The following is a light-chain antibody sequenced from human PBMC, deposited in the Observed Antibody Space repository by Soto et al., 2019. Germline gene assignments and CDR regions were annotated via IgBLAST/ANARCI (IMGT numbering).Light chain of an antibody. CDR2: DNN. Sequence: QSVLTQPPPVSAAPGQKVTISCSGSSSNIGNNFVSWYQQLTGTAPKLLIYDNNKRPSGVPDRFSGSQSGTSATLGITGLQTGDEADYYCGSWDTSLTYVFGGGTKVTVL. CDR1: SSNIGNNF. V-gene: IGLV1-51*01. CDR3: GSWDTSLTYV. J-gene: IGLJ1*01.